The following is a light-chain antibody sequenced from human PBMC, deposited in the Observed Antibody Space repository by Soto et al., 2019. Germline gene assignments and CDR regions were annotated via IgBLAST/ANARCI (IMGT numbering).Light chain of an antibody. CDR2: EVT. CDR3: CSYAGRSYV. CDR1: SSDVGTYNL. J-gene: IGLJ1*01. V-gene: IGLV2-23*02. Sequence: QSVLTQPASVSGSPGQSITISCTGSSSDVGTYNLVSWYQQHPGEAPKLMIYEVTKRPSGVSNRFSGSKSGNTASLTISGLQAEDEADYYCCSYAGRSYVFGTGTKLTVL.